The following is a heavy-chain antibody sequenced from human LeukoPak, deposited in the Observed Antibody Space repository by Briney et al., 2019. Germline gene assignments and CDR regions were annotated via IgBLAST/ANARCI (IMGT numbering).Heavy chain of an antibody. D-gene: IGHD3-22*01. J-gene: IGHJ4*02. V-gene: IGHV1-2*02. CDR2: INPNSGGK. CDR1: GYTFTGYY. CDR3: ARSNYYDSSGYTFFFDY. Sequence: ASVKVSCKASGYTFTGYYMHWVRQAPGQGLEWRGWINPNSGGKNYAQKLQGRVTMTTDTSTRTAYMELRSLRSDDTAVYYCARSNYYDSSGYTFFFDYWGQGTLVTVSS.